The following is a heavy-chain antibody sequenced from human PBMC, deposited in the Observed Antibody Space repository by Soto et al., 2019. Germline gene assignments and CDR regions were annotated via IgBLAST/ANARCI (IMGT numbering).Heavy chain of an antibody. CDR2: IYNSGST. V-gene: IGHV4-59*01. CDR1: GDSISSNY. Sequence: PSETLSLTCTVSGDSISSNYWNWIRQAPGKGLEWIGYIYNSGSTSYNPSVNSRVTISDDTSKNQFSLKLTSMTAADTAVYYCARGSGSGWPPTYYYGMDVWGQGTTVTVSS. J-gene: IGHJ6*02. CDR3: ARGSGSGWPPTYYYGMDV. D-gene: IGHD6-19*01.